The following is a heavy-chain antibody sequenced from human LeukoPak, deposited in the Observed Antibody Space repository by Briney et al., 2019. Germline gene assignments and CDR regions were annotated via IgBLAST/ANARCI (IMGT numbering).Heavy chain of an antibody. D-gene: IGHD6-19*01. CDR3: ARAPLSGWYRGGSDY. J-gene: IGHJ4*02. CDR1: GFTFSDYY. V-gene: IGHV3-11*06. Sequence: GGSLRLSCAASGFTFSDYYMSWIRQAPGKGLEWVSSISSSSSYIYYADSVKGRFTISRDNAKNSLYLQMNSLRAEDAAVYYCARAPLSGWYRGGSDYWGQGTLVTVSS. CDR2: ISSSSSYI.